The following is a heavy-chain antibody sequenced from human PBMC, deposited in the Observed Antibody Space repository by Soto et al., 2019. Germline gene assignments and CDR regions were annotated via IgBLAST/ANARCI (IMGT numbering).Heavy chain of an antibody. D-gene: IGHD3-3*01. CDR2: IYYSGST. CDR1: GGSISSSSYY. J-gene: IGHJ3*02. Sequence: SETLSLTCTVSGGSISSSSYYWGWIRQPPGKGLEWIGSIYYSGSTYHNPSLKSRVTISVDTSKNQFSLKLSSVTAADTAVYYCARHYYDFWSGYGGGAFDIWGQGTMVTVSS. V-gene: IGHV4-39*01. CDR3: ARHYYDFWSGYGGGAFDI.